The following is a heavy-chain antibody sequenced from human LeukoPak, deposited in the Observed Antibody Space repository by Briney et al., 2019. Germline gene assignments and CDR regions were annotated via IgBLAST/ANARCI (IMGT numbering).Heavy chain of an antibody. V-gene: IGHV3-11*05. CDR1: GFTFSDYY. CDR2: ITSSSSDT. J-gene: IGHJ4*02. CDR3: ARDYDILTGYFRGGFDY. D-gene: IGHD3-9*01. Sequence: GGSLRLSCAASGFTFSDYYMSCIRQAPGKGLEWISYITSSSSDTNYADSVKGRFTISRDNAKKSLYLQMNSLRAEDTAVYYCARDYDILTGYFRGGFDYWGQGTLVTVSS.